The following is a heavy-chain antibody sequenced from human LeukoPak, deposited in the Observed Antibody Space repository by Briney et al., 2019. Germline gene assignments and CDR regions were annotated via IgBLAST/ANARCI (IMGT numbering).Heavy chain of an antibody. D-gene: IGHD6-25*01. V-gene: IGHV3-11*01. CDR3: ARDQRAAADDAFDI. J-gene: IGHJ3*02. CDR2: ISSSGSTI. Sequence: KSGGSLRLPCAASGFTFSDYYMSWIRQAPGKGLEWVSYISSSGSTIYYADSVKGRFTISRDNAKNSLYLQMNSLRAEDTAVYYCARDQRAAADDAFDIWGQGTMVTVSS. CDR1: GFTFSDYY.